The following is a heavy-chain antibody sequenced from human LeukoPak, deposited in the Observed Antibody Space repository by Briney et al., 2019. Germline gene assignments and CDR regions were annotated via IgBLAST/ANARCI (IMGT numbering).Heavy chain of an antibody. J-gene: IGHJ4*02. Sequence: GGSLRLSCAASGFTFDAYGMTWVRQAPGKGLEWVSGINWNGGSTGYADSVKGRFTISRDNAKNSLDLQMNSLRVEDTALYHCARTRYSGSYGGADYWGQGTLVTVSP. CDR1: GFTFDAYG. CDR3: ARTRYSGSYGGADY. V-gene: IGHV3-20*01. CDR2: INWNGGST. D-gene: IGHD1-26*01.